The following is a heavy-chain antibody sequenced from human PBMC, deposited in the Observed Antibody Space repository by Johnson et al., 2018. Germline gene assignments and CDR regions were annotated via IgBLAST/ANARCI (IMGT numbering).Heavy chain of an antibody. J-gene: IGHJ6*04. Sequence: EVQLLESGGGLVKPGGSLRLSCAASGFTFSSYSMNWVRQAPGKGLEWVSSISSSSSYIYYADSVKGRFTISRDNAKNSQYLQMNSLRAEGTAVYYCSGEYGDYATYDYYGMDVWGKGTTVTVSS. CDR3: SGEYGDYATYDYYGMDV. V-gene: IGHV3-21*01. CDR2: ISSSSSYI. D-gene: IGHD4-17*01. CDR1: GFTFSSYS.